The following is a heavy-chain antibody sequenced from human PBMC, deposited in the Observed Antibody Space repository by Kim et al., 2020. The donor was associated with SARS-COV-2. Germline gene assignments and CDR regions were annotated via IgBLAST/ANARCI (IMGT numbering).Heavy chain of an antibody. CDR1: GFTFSSYW. CDR2: INSDGSST. CDR3: ATGRWDRVGRGSDV. V-gene: IGHV3-74*01. D-gene: IGHD1-26*01. Sequence: GGSLRLSCAASGFTFSSYWMHWVRQAPGKGLVWVSRINSDGSSTSYADSVKGRFTISRDNAKNTLYLQMNSLRAEDTAVYYCATGRWDRVGRGSDVWGQGTTVTVSS. J-gene: IGHJ6*02.